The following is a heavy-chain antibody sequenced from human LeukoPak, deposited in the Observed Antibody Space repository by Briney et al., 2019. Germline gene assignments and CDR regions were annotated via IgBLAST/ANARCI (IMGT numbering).Heavy chain of an antibody. CDR3: ARLFYGDYVNY. Sequence: SETLSLTCAVYGGSFSGYYWSWIRQPPGKGLEWIGSIYYSGSTYYNPSLKSRVTISVDTSKNQFSLKLSSVTAADTAVYYCARLFYGDYVNYWGQGTLVTVSS. J-gene: IGHJ4*02. V-gene: IGHV4-34*01. CDR1: GGSFSGYY. D-gene: IGHD4-17*01. CDR2: IYYSGST.